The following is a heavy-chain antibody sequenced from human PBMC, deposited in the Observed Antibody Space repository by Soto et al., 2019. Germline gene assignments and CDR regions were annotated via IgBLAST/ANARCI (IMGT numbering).Heavy chain of an antibody. CDR1: GGSFSGYY. CDR2: INHSGST. V-gene: IGHV4-34*01. D-gene: IGHD6-13*01. CDR3: AREKPYSSSWYHDY. Sequence: QVQLQQWGAGLLKPSETLSLTCAVYGGSFSGYYWSWIRQPPGKWLEWIGEINHSGSTNYNPSLKSRVTISVDTSKNQFSLKLSSVTDADTAVYYCAREKPYSSSWYHDYWGQGTLVTVSS. J-gene: IGHJ4*02.